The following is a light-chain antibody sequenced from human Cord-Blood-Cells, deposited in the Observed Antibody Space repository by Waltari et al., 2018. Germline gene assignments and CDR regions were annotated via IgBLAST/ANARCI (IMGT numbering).Light chain of an antibody. J-gene: IGLJ2*01. CDR1: SSNIGSNT. V-gene: IGLV1-44*01. Sequence: QSVLTQPPSASGTPGQRVTISCSGSSSNIGSNTVNWYQQLPGTAPKLLIYRNNQRPSGVPDRFSGSKSGTSASLAISGLQAEDEADYYCAAWDDGLNGVVFGGGTKLTVL. CDR3: AAWDDGLNGVV. CDR2: RNN.